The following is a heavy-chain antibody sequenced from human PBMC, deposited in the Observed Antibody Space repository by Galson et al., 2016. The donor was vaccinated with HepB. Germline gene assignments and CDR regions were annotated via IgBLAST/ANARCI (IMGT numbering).Heavy chain of an antibody. V-gene: IGHV2-5*02. D-gene: IGHD2/OR15-2a*01. CDR2: IYWDDDR. J-gene: IGHJ3*01. Sequence: PALVKPTQTLTLTCTFSDFSLSSTGEGVGWIRQPPGKALEWLAIIYWDDDRKFSPSLKSRLTITKDTSKNQVVLTMTNMAPVDTATYYCSPFAYCSTFSCPGFRAFDVWGQGTMVTVAS. CDR3: SPFAYCSTFSCPGFRAFDV. CDR1: DFSLSSTGEG.